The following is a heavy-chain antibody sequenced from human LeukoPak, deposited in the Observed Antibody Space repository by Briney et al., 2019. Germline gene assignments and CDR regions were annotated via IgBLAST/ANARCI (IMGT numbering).Heavy chain of an antibody. Sequence: PSETLSLTCTVSGGSISSYYWSWIRQPPGKGLEWIGYIYYSGSTNYNPSLKSRVTISVDTSKNQFSLKLSSVTAADTAVYYCARRGGVSGTFDYWGQGTLVTVSS. J-gene: IGHJ4*02. CDR3: ARRGGVSGTFDY. CDR1: GGSISSYY. D-gene: IGHD3-16*01. CDR2: IYYSGST. V-gene: IGHV4-59*08.